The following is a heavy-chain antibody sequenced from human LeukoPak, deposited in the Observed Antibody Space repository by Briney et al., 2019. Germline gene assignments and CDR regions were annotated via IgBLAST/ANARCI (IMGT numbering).Heavy chain of an antibody. CDR3: ARGDILTGYYWFDP. J-gene: IGHJ5*02. CDR2: ISSSSSYI. Sequence: GGSLRLSCAASGFTFSSYSMNWVCQAPGKGLEWVSSISSSSSYIYYADSVKGRFTISRDNAKNSLYLQMNSLRAEDTAVYYCARGDILTGYYWFDPWGQGTLVTVSS. D-gene: IGHD3-9*01. CDR1: GFTFSSYS. V-gene: IGHV3-21*01.